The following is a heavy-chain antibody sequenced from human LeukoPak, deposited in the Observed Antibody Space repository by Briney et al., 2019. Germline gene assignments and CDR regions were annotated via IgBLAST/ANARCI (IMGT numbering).Heavy chain of an antibody. J-gene: IGHJ4*02. CDR2: IKSKTDGGTT. Sequence: GGSLRLSCAASGFTFSNAWMSWVRQAPGKGLEWVGRIKSKTDGGTTDYAAPVKGRFTISRDDSKNTLYLQMNSLKTEDTAVYYCTRDQDIVLMVYATNGAFDYWGQGTLVTVSS. V-gene: IGHV3-15*01. CDR3: TRDQDIVLMVYATNGAFDY. CDR1: GFTFSNAW. D-gene: IGHD2-8*01.